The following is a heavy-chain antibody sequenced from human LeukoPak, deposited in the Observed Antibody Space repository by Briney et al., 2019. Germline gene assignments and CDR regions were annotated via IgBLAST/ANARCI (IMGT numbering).Heavy chain of an antibody. CDR2: IKQDGSEK. D-gene: IGHD3-9*01. Sequence: GGSLRLSCAASGFTFSSCWMSWVRQAPGKGLEWVANIKQDGSEKYYVDSVKGRFTISRDNAKNSLYLQMNSLRAEDTAVYYCARTHFYYDILTGYYTPGFEDYWGQGTLVTVSS. CDR3: ARTHFYYDILTGYYTPGFEDY. CDR1: GFTFSSCW. J-gene: IGHJ4*02. V-gene: IGHV3-7*04.